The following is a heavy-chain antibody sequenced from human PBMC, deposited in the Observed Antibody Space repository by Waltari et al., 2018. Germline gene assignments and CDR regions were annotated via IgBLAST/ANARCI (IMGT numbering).Heavy chain of an antibody. V-gene: IGHV4-4*02. D-gene: IGHD2-15*01. J-gene: IGHJ4*02. CDR2: VHRSGVT. CDR1: GDSMGSRDF. CDR3: ARDRGRGLYLDS. Sequence: QLQLQQSGPGLVKPSESLSLTCAVSGDSMGSRDFWSWVRQSPGKGLEWIGQVHRSGVTNYNPALASRVTMSIDTSNNQFSLKVTSATAADTAIYYCARDRGRGLYLDSWGQGILVTVSP.